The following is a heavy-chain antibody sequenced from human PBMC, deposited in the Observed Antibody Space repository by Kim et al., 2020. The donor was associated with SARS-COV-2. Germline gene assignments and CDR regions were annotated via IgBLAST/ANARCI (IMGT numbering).Heavy chain of an antibody. CDR1: GITFSDYW. D-gene: IGHD3-10*01. J-gene: IGHJ4*02. CDR3: ASGSAFASGSFYRHFDY. CDR2: IKQDGSET. Sequence: GESLRLSCAASGITFSDYWVTWVRQAPGKGLEWVANIKQDGSETNYVDSVRGRFIISRDSAKNSVYLQMNSLRAEDTALYYCASGSAFASGSFYRHFDYWGQGTLVTVSS. V-gene: IGHV3-7*01.